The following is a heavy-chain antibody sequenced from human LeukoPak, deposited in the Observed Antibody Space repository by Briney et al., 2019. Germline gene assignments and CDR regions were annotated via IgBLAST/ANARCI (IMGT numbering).Heavy chain of an antibody. D-gene: IGHD6-13*01. CDR1: GFTFSSYA. CDR2: ISYDGSNK. Sequence: PGGSLRLSCAASGFTFSSYAMHWVRQAPGKGLEWVAVISYDGSNKYYADSVKGRFTISRDNSKNTLYLQMNSLRAEDTAVYYCARDTVSSSWYYFDYWGQGTLVTVSS. CDR3: ARDTVSSSWYYFDY. J-gene: IGHJ4*02. V-gene: IGHV3-30*04.